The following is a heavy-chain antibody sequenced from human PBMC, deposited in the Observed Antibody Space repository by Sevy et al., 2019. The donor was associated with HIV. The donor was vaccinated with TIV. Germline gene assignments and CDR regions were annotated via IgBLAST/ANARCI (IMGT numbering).Heavy chain of an antibody. D-gene: IGHD4-17*01. Sequence: GESLKISCAASGFTFKSYGMHWVRQAPGKGLEWVTFIRNDGSTKYYADSVRGRFTASRDNSKNTLYLHMNSLRPEDTAVYYCVKGPHPAVTTSYALDVWGQGTTVTVSS. CDR3: VKGPHPAVTTSYALDV. CDR1: GFTFKSYG. CDR2: IRNDGSTK. V-gene: IGHV3-30*02. J-gene: IGHJ6*02.